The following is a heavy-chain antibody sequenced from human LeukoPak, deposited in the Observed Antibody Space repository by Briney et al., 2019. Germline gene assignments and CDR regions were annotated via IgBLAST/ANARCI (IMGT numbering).Heavy chain of an antibody. D-gene: IGHD6-19*01. Sequence: SETLSLTCTVSGGSVSSNSYYWSWVRQPPGKGLEWIGFINYTGSANYNPSLKSRVTISLDTSKNQFSVKVMSVTAADTAVYYCARIPVAKTFDYWGQGTLVTVPS. V-gene: IGHV4-61*01. CDR2: INYTGSA. CDR1: GGSVSSNSYY. J-gene: IGHJ4*02. CDR3: ARIPVAKTFDY.